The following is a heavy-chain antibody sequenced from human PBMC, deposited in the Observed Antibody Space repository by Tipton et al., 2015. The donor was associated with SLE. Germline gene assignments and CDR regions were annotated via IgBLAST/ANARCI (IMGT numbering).Heavy chain of an antibody. CDR1: GGSISDYY. V-gene: IGHV4-59*01. Sequence: LRLSCTVSGGSISDYYWTWIRQPPGKGLEWIGYIFYSGGTNYNPSLKSRVTISGDTSKNQFSLRLSSVTAADTAVYYCAKDSGDYDFGQDSWGRGTLVTVSS. CDR3: AKDSGDYDFGQDS. CDR2: IFYSGGT. J-gene: IGHJ4*02. D-gene: IGHD3-3*01.